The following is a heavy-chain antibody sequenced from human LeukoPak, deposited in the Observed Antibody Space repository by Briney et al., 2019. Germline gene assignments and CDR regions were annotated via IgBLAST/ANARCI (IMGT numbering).Heavy chain of an antibody. CDR1: GGSFSGFY. Sequence: SETLSLTCAVYGGSFSGFYWSWIRQPPGKGLGWIGEINHSRSTNYNPSLKSRVTISIDTSKNQFSLKLSSVAAADTAVYLCARGRREGGYVRRDWFDPWGQGTLVTVSS. CDR2: INHSRST. CDR3: ARGRREGGYVRRDWFDP. V-gene: IGHV4-34*01. D-gene: IGHD5-12*01. J-gene: IGHJ5*02.